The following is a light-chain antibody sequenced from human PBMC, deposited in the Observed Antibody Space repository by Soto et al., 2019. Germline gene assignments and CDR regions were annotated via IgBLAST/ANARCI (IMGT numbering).Light chain of an antibody. CDR2: KES. V-gene: IGKV1-5*03. J-gene: IGKJ1*01. CDR1: QSISTW. CDR3: QHYNSYSEA. Sequence: DIQMTQSPSTLPSSLGDSVTITCRANQSISTWLAWYQQKTGKAPNLLIYKESRLETGVPYRFSGSGSGTEFNLTISLLQPDDFATYYCQHYNSYSEAFGQGTKVDIK.